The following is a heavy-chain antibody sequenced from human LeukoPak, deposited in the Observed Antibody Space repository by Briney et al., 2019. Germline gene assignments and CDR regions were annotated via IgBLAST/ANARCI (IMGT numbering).Heavy chain of an antibody. V-gene: IGHV3-7*01. Sequence: SGGSLRLSCAASGFTFSSYLMNWVRQAPGKGLEWVAYIKHDGSDKKYVDSVKGRFTISRDNAENSLFLQIDNLRAEDAAVYYGVRGGRPMDQLLAYWGQGTLVTVSS. CDR3: VRGGRPMDQLLAY. CDR2: IKHDGSDK. D-gene: IGHD1-1*01. J-gene: IGHJ4*02. CDR1: GFTFSSYL.